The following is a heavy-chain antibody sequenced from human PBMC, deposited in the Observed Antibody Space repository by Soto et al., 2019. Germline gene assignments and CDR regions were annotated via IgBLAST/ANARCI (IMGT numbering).Heavy chain of an antibody. CDR1: GFTFSAYG. CDR2: VSSDGNYK. V-gene: IGHV3-30*18. D-gene: IGHD6-19*01. CDR3: AKDGGTAVPGTFDY. Sequence: QVQLVESGGGVVQPGRSLRLSCAASGFTFSAYGMHWVRQPPGKGLECVAVVSSDGNYKYYADSVKGRFTISRDNSKNTLYLQINSLRAEDTAVYYCAKDGGTAVPGTFDYWGQGTLVTISS. J-gene: IGHJ4*02.